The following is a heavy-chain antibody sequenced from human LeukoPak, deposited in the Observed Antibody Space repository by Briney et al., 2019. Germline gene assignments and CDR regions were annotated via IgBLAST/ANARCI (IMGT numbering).Heavy chain of an antibody. Sequence: GESLKISCKGSGYSFASYWIAWVRQMPGKGLEWMGIIYPGDSDTTYSPSFQGQVTISADTSISTAYLQWSSLKASDTAMYYCARLYYYDSSGYYNGNNWGQGTLVTVSS. V-gene: IGHV5-51*01. D-gene: IGHD3-22*01. CDR1: GYSFASYW. CDR3: ARLYYYDSSGYYNGNN. CDR2: IYPGDSDT. J-gene: IGHJ4*02.